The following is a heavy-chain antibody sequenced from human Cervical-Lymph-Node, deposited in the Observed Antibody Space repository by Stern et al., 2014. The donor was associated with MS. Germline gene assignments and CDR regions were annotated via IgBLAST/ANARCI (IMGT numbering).Heavy chain of an antibody. CDR3: VRSWNYFDY. V-gene: IGHV3-74*01. J-gene: IGHJ4*02. D-gene: IGHD1-1*01. CDR2: IHSDGSST. Sequence: VQLVQSGGGLVQPGGSLRLSCAASGFSFSSFWMHWVRHAPGKGLVWVARIHSDGSSTTYADSVKGRLTISRDNAKNTLYLQMNSLRAEDTAVYYCVRSWNYFDYWGQGTLVSVSS. CDR1: GFSFSSFW.